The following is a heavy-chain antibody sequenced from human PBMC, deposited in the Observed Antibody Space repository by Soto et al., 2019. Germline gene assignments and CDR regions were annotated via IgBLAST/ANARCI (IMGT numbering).Heavy chain of an antibody. D-gene: IGHD6-13*01. CDR1: GFTFSSYA. CDR2: ISGSGGST. CDR3: AKARREYSSSWYSDY. J-gene: IGHJ4*02. Sequence: GGSLRLSCAASGFTFSSYAMNWVRQAPGKGLEWVSAISGSGGSTYYADSVKGRFTISRDNSKNTLYLQMNSLRAEDTAEYYGAKARREYSSSWYSDYWGQGTLVTVSS. V-gene: IGHV3-23*01.